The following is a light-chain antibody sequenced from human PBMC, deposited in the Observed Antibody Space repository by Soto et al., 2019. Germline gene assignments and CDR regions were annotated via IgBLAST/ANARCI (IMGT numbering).Light chain of an antibody. CDR3: QQRSNWPIT. Sequence: ELVLTQSPGTLSLSPVDRATLSCRSSQSVSNYYLAWYQQKPGQAPRLLIYDTSNRATGIPARFSGSGSGTDFTLTISSLEPEEFAVYYCQQRSNWPITFGQGTRLEIK. V-gene: IGKV3-11*01. J-gene: IGKJ5*01. CDR1: QSVSNYY. CDR2: DTS.